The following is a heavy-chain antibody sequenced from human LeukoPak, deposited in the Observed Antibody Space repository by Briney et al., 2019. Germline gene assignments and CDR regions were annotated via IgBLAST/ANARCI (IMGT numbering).Heavy chain of an antibody. V-gene: IGHV4-34*01. Sequence: PSETLSLTCAVYGGSFSGYYWNWIRQPPGKGLEWIGEINHSGSTNYNPSLKSRVTISVDTSKNQFSLKLTSVTAADTAVYYCARHYYDSSGYYYNFDYWGQGTLVTVSS. J-gene: IGHJ4*02. D-gene: IGHD3-22*01. CDR3: ARHYYDSSGYYYNFDY. CDR2: INHSGST. CDR1: GGSFSGYY.